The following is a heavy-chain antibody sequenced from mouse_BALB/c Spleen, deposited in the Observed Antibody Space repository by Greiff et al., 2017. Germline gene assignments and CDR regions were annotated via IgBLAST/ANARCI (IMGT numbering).Heavy chain of an antibody. V-gene: IGHV1-7*01. CDR1: GYTFTSYW. Sequence: QVQLQQSGAELAKPGASVKMSCKASGYTFTSYWMHWVKQRPGQGLEWIGYINPSTGYTEYNQKFKDKATLTADKSSSTAYMQLSSLTSEDSAVYYCARDRHYGNYYWYFDVWGAGTTVTVSS. D-gene: IGHD2-1*01. J-gene: IGHJ1*01. CDR3: ARDRHYGNYYWYFDV. CDR2: INPSTGYT.